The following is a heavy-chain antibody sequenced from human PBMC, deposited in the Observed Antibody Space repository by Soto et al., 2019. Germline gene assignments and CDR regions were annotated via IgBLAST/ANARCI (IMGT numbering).Heavy chain of an antibody. CDR1: GFTFRSYT. D-gene: IGHD2-21*01. J-gene: IGHJ4*02. CDR3: AMPLPSAVFPVN. Sequence: QVQLVESGGGVVQPGRSLRLSCAASGFTFRSYTMHWVRQAPGKGLEWVSVISYDGSNKYYADSVKGRFTISRDNDKNTLYLQMNSLRAEETAIYYCAMPLPSAVFPVNGGQGTLVTVSS. CDR2: ISYDGSNK. V-gene: IGHV3-30-3*01.